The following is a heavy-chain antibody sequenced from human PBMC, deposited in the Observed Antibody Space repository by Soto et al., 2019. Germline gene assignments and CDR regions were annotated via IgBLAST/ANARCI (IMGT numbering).Heavy chain of an antibody. V-gene: IGHV4-31*03. CDR2: IYYSGSA. Sequence: SETLSLTCTVSGGSITNDGYYWSWIRQHPGKGLEWIGYIYYSGSAYYNPSLKSRVTILVDTSQNQFSLKLTSVTAADTAVYFCARGRKNTPCDYWGQGILVTVSS. D-gene: IGHD2-2*02. CDR1: GGSITNDGYY. J-gene: IGHJ4*02. CDR3: ARGRKNTPCDY.